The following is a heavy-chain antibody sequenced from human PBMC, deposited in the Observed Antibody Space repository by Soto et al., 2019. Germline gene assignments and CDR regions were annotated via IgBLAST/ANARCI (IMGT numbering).Heavy chain of an antibody. Sequence: ASVKVSCKASGYTFTSYAMHWVRQAPGQRLEWMGWINAGNGNTKYSQKFQGRVTITRDTSASTAYMELSSLRSEDTAVYYCARGGSSSWYNWFDPWGQGTLVTVSS. CDR1: GYTFTSYA. D-gene: IGHD6-13*01. CDR3: ARGGSSSWYNWFDP. J-gene: IGHJ5*02. CDR2: INAGNGNT. V-gene: IGHV1-3*01.